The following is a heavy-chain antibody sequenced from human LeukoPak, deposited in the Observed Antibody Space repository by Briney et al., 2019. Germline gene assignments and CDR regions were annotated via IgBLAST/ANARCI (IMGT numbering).Heavy chain of an antibody. J-gene: IGHJ5*02. Sequence: SETLSLTCTVSGGSISSYYWSRIRQPAGKGLEWIGRIYTSGSTHFNPSLKSRVTMSADTSKNQFSLKLSSVTAADTAVYYCARDGYYYGSGSYPFDPWGQGTLVTVSS. V-gene: IGHV4-4*07. D-gene: IGHD3-10*01. CDR1: GGSISSYY. CDR2: IYTSGST. CDR3: ARDGYYYGSGSYPFDP.